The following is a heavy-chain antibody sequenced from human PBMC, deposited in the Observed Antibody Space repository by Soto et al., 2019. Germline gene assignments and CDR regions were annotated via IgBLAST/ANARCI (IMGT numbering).Heavy chain of an antibody. Sequence: SETLSLTCTVSGGSVSSYYWSWIRQPPGKGLEWIGYIYYSGSTNYNPSLKSRVTISVDTSKNQFSLKLSSVTAADTAVYYCARVGYDFWSGYYHSYNWFDPWGQGTLVTVSS. CDR2: IYYSGST. CDR1: GGSVSSYY. CDR3: ARVGYDFWSGYYHSYNWFDP. V-gene: IGHV4-59*02. D-gene: IGHD3-3*01. J-gene: IGHJ5*02.